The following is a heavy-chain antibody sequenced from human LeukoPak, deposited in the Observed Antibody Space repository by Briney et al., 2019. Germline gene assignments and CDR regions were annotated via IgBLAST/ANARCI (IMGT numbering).Heavy chain of an antibody. CDR2: IKSKTDGGTT. Sequence: GGSLRLSCAASGFTFTNAWMSWVRQAPGKGLEWIGRIKSKTDGGTTDCTAPVKGRFTVSRDDSKNTLYLQMNSLKTEDTAVYYCNTGYCSSSSCHRSLYFDYWGQGTLVTVSS. J-gene: IGHJ4*02. D-gene: IGHD2-15*01. V-gene: IGHV3-15*01. CDR1: GFTFTNAW. CDR3: NTGYCSSSSCHRSLYFDY.